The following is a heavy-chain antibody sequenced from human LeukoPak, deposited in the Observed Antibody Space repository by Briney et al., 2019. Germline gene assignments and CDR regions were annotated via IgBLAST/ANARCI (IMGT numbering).Heavy chain of an antibody. CDR3: ARVAVGATTGSYDY. CDR2: ICHNGNS. Sequence: SETLSLTCAVSGYSITSGYYWGWIRQPPGKGLEWIGTICHNGNSYYNPSLKSRVTMSADTSKNQFSLRLRSVTTADTALYYCARVAVGATTGSYDYWGQGTLVTVSS. V-gene: IGHV4-38-2*01. CDR1: GYSITSGYY. J-gene: IGHJ4*02. D-gene: IGHD1-26*01.